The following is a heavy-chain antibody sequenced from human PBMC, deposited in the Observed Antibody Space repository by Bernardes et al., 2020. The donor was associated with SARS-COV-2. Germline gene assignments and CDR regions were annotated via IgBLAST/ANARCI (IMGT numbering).Heavy chain of an antibody. CDR2: ISGSGGST. Sequence: GGSLRLSCAASGFTFSSYAMSWVRQAPGKGLEWVSAISGSGGSTYYANSVKGRFTISRDYSKNIVFLQMNSLRAEDTAVYFCAAGQAGTSSGDSLEYWGQGTLVTVSS. CDR3: AAGQAGTSSGDSLEY. V-gene: IGHV3-23*01. D-gene: IGHD3-10*01. J-gene: IGHJ4*02. CDR1: GFTFSSYA.